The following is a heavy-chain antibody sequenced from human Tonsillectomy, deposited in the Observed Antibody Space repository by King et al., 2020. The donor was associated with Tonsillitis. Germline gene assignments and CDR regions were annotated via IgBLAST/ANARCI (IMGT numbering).Heavy chain of an antibody. Sequence: LQLQESGPGLVKPSETLSLTCTVSGGSISSSSYYWGWIRQPPGKGLEWIGSIYYSGSTYYNPSLKSRVTISVDTSKNQVSLKLSSVTAADTAVYYCARHEGAYCGGDCYHDYYYGMDVWGQGTTVTVSS. CDR3: ARHEGAYCGGDCYHDYYYGMDV. CDR2: IYYSGST. V-gene: IGHV4-39*07. J-gene: IGHJ6*02. CDR1: GGSISSSSYY. D-gene: IGHD2-21*02.